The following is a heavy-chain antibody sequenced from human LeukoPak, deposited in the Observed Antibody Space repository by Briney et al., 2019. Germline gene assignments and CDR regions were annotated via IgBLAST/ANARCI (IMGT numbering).Heavy chain of an antibody. D-gene: IGHD6-13*01. J-gene: IGHJ6*03. V-gene: IGHV3-30*04. CDR1: GFTFSSYA. CDR3: ARGGYSSSWYYYYMDV. Sequence: TGGSLRLSCAASGFTFSSYAMHWVRQAPGKGLEWVAVISYDGSNKYYADSVKGRFTISRDNSKNTLYLQMNSLRAEDTAVYYCARGGYSSSWYYYYMDVWGKGTTVTVSS. CDR2: ISYDGSNK.